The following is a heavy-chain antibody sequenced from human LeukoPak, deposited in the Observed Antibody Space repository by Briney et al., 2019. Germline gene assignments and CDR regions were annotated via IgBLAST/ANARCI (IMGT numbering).Heavy chain of an antibody. J-gene: IGHJ6*02. CDR3: ARSGLRWSYYYYGMDV. CDR1: GGSFNGYY. CDR2: INHSGST. Sequence: SETLSLTCAVYGGSFNGYYWSWIRQPPGKGLEWIGEINHSGSTNYNPSLKSRVTISVDTSKNQFSLKLSSVTAADTAVYYCARSGLRWSYYYYGMDVWGQGATVTVSS. D-gene: IGHD4-23*01. V-gene: IGHV4-34*01.